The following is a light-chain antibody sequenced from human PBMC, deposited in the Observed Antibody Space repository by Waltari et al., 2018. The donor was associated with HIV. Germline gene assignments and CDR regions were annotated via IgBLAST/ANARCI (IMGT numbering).Light chain of an antibody. V-gene: IGKV1-33*01. J-gene: IGKJ2*03. Sequence: DIQMTQSPSSLSASVGDRVTITCQASQDITNYLNWYQQTPGKAPTLLIYDASNLETGVPSRFSGSGSGTEFTFTISSLQPEDVSTYYCQQYDNLPYSFGQGTKLEIK. CDR3: QQYDNLPYS. CDR2: DAS. CDR1: QDITNY.